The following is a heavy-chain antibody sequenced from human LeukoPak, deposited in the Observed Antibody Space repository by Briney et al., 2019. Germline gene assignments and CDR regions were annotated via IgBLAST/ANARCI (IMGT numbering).Heavy chain of an antibody. CDR2: ISAYNGNT. D-gene: IGHD3-10*01. Sequence: GASVKVSCKASGYTFTSYGISWVRQAPGQGLEWMGWISAYNGNTNYAQKLQGRVTMTTDTSTSTAYMELRSLRSDDTAVYYCARGTEVLLWFGELSWGFDPWGQGTLVTVSS. CDR3: ARGTEVLLWFGELSWGFDP. J-gene: IGHJ5*02. CDR1: GYTFTSYG. V-gene: IGHV1-18*01.